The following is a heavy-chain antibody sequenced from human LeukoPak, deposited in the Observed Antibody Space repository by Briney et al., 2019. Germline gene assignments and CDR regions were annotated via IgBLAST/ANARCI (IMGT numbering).Heavy chain of an antibody. V-gene: IGHV4-59*01. J-gene: IGHJ6*03. CDR2: IYYSGST. Sequence: SETLSLTCTVSGGSISSYYWSWIRQPPGKGLEWIGYIYYSGSTNYNPSLKSRVTISVDTSKNQFSLKLSSVTAADTAVYYCARTRSDYYYYMDVWGKGTTVTVSS. CDR3: ARTRSDYYYYMDV. CDR1: GGSISSYY.